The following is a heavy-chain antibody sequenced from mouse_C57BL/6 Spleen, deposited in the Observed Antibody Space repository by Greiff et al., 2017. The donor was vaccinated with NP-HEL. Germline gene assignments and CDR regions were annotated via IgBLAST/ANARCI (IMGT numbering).Heavy chain of an antibody. CDR1: GFTFSSYG. J-gene: IGHJ2*01. CDR2: ISSGGSYT. Sequence: EVQGVESGGDLVKPGGSLKLSCAASGFTFSSYGMSWVRQTPDKRLEWVATISSGGSYTYYPDSVKGRFTISRDNAKNTLYLQMSSLKSEDTAMYYCARRDGSLYYFDYWGQGTTLTVSS. CDR3: ARRDGSLYYFDY. V-gene: IGHV5-6*01. D-gene: IGHD2-3*01.